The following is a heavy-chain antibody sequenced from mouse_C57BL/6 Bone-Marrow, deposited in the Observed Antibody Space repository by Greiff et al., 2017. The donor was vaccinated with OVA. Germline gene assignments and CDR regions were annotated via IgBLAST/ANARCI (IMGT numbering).Heavy chain of an antibody. CDR3: AGSIPYYFDY. D-gene: IGHD2-3*01. Sequence: EVKLVESGGGLVKPGGSLKLSCAASGFTFSSYAMSWVRQTPEKRLAWVATISDGGSYTSYPDNVKGRFTISRDNAKNNLYLQMSHLKSEDTAMYYCAGSIPYYFDYWGQGTTLTVSS. V-gene: IGHV5-4*03. CDR2: ISDGGSYT. J-gene: IGHJ2*01. CDR1: GFTFSSYA.